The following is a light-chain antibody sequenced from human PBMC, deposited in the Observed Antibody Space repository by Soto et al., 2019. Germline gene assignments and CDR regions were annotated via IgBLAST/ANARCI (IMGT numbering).Light chain of an antibody. CDR3: QNYNSGLIP. Sequence: QMTQTPTSLSASVGDRVTITCRASHVIVNYLAWYQQKVGKVPNLLIYGAYTLQSRVPSRFSGSGSGTDFTLTISSFQPEDVAIYCCQNYNSGLIPFGQGTRLAI. CDR1: HVIVNY. J-gene: IGKJ5*01. V-gene: IGKV1-27*01. CDR2: GAY.